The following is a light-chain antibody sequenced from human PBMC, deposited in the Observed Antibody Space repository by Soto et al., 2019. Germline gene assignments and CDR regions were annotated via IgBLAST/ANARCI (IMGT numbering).Light chain of an antibody. Sequence: QSALTQPRSVSGSPGQSVTISCTGATSDVGGSDYVSWYQHHPGKAPELMLYDVNKRPSGVPDRFSGSKSGTTAALTISGLQTEDEADYYCCSYTSRSTLLFGTGTKLTVL. CDR1: TSDVGGSDY. J-gene: IGLJ1*01. CDR2: DVN. V-gene: IGLV2-11*01. CDR3: CSYTSRSTLL.